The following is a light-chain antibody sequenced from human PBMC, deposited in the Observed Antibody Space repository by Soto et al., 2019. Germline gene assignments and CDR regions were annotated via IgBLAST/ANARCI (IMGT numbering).Light chain of an antibody. Sequence: EIQMTQSPSSLSASVGDRVTITCRASQSISSYLNWYQQKPGKAPKLLIYAASSLQSGVPSRFSGIGSGTEFTLIISSLQPEDFATYDCQQSLSSPPTFGQGTKVDI. CDR1: QSISSY. CDR3: QQSLSSPPT. J-gene: IGKJ1*01. V-gene: IGKV1-39*01. CDR2: AAS.